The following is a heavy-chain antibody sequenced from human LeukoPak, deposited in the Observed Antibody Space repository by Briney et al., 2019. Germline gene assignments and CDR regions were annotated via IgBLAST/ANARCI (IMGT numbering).Heavy chain of an antibody. CDR2: IYHSGTT. D-gene: IGHD2-15*01. V-gene: IGHV4-30-2*01. CDR1: GGYISSGGYY. Sequence: SQTLSLTCTVSGGYISSGGYYWSWVRQPPGKGLEWVGHIYHSGTTSYNPSLKSRVTISVDTSKNQFSLKLSSVTAADTAVYYCARVVVAATFDYWGQGTLVTVSS. CDR3: ARVVVAATFDY. J-gene: IGHJ4*02.